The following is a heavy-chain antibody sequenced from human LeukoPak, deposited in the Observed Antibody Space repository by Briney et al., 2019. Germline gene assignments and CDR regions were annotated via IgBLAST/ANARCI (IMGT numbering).Heavy chain of an antibody. CDR1: GFTFSDYY. J-gene: IGHJ5*02. CDR3: AREMAYYGAFGWFDP. V-gene: IGHV3-11*04. CDR2: ISSSGSTI. D-gene: IGHD3-10*01. Sequence: GGSLRLSCAASGFTFSDYYMSWIRQAPGKGLEWVSYISSSGSTIYYADSVKGRFTISRDKAKNSLYLQMNSLRAEDTAVYYCAREMAYYGAFGWFDPWGQGTLVTVSS.